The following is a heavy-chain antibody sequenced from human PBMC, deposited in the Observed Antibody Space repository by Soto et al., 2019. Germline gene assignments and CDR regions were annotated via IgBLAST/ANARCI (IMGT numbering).Heavy chain of an antibody. CDR3: ARDRFPPAGPYYYYYMDV. CDR1: GYTFTSYY. Sequence: ASVKVSCKASGYTFTSYYMHWVRQAPGQGLEWMGIINPSGGSTSYAQKFQGRVTMTRDTSTSTFYMELSSLRSEDTAVYYCARDRFPPAGPYYYYYMDVWGKGTTVTVSS. V-gene: IGHV1-46*03. CDR2: INPSGGST. D-gene: IGHD6-13*01. J-gene: IGHJ6*03.